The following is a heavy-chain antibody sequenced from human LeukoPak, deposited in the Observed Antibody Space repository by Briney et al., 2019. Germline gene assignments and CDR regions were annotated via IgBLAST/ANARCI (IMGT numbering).Heavy chain of an antibody. J-gene: IGHJ4*02. CDR3: ARTRYYYNSRSYGAPYYFDY. V-gene: IGHV4-39*01. CDR1: GGSISSSSYY. Sequence: PSETLSLTCTGSGGSISSSSYYWGWIRQPPGKGLEWIGCIYYSGSTYYNPSLKSRVTISVDTSKNQFSLKPSSVTAADTAVYYCARTRYYYNSRSYGAPYYFDYRGQGTLVTVSS. CDR2: IYYSGST. D-gene: IGHD3-10*01.